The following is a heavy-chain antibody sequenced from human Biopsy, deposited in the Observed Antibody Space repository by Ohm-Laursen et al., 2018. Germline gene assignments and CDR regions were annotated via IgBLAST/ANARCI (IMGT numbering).Heavy chain of an antibody. V-gene: IGHV4-34*08. D-gene: IGHD2-15*01. Sequence: GTLSLTCAVFGKTFSDYQWSWIRQPPEKGLEWIGQINQAGTTNYNPSLKSRVSISADASKYEFSLRLTSVTAADTAVYLCGNEVHGRDYWGLGAQVTVS. CDR3: GNEVHGRDY. J-gene: IGHJ4*02. CDR1: GKTFSDYQ. CDR2: INQAGTT.